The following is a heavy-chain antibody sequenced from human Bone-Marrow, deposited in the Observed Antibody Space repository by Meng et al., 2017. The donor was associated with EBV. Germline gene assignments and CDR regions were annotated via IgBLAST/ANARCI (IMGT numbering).Heavy chain of an antibody. D-gene: IGHD6-19*01. J-gene: IGHJ5*02. CDR3: ARPFPSWQSPRLDPFGA. Sequence: QRHVRESGPGQGKPLETLSLTCTVSGDSISSFYYWGWIRQPPGRGLEWIGSVHYTGSTYYSPSLKSRVTVSVDTSKNQFSLRLTSVTAADTAVYYCARPFPSWQSPRLDPFGAWGQGTLVTVSS. CDR1: GDSISSFYY. CDR2: VHYTGST. V-gene: IGHV4-39*01.